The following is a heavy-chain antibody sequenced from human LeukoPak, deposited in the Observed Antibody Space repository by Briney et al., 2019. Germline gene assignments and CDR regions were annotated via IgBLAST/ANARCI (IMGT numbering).Heavy chain of an antibody. J-gene: IGHJ6*02. V-gene: IGHV3-74*01. CDR3: ARDLGGRWGY. CDR1: GFPFSSYW. D-gene: IGHD5-24*01. CDR2: INEDGSIR. Sequence: GGSLRLSCVGTGFPFSSYWMHWVRQVPGKGLVWVARINEDGSIRNYADSVKGRFTVSRDNAKNTLHLQMNSLRGEDTAVFYCARDLGGRWGYWGQGATVTVSS.